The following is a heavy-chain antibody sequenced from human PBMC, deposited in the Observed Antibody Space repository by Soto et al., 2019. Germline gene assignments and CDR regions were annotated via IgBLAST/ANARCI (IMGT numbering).Heavy chain of an antibody. CDR2: INAGNGNT. V-gene: IGHV1-3*01. D-gene: IGHD6-13*01. J-gene: IGHJ3*02. CDR1: GYTFTSYA. CDR3: AGEGSAGSHEAFEI. Sequence: ASVKVSCKASGYTFTSYAMHWVRQAPGQRPEWMGWINAGNGNTKYSQKFQGRVTITRDTGAGRAYMELGSLRLKDTVVYYCAGEGSAGSHEAFEIWGKGTMVSV.